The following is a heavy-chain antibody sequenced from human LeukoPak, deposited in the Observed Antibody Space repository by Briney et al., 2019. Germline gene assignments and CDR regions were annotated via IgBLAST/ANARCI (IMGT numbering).Heavy chain of an antibody. V-gene: IGHV1-2*02. CDR3: ARGTTGTTDYFDY. D-gene: IGHD1-1*01. Sequence: ASVKVSCTASGYTFTGYYMHWVRQAPGQGLEWMGWINPNSGGTNYAQKFQGRVTMTRDTSISTAYMELSRLRSDDTAVYYCARGTTGTTDYFDYWGQGTLVTVSS. J-gene: IGHJ4*02. CDR2: INPNSGGT. CDR1: GYTFTGYY.